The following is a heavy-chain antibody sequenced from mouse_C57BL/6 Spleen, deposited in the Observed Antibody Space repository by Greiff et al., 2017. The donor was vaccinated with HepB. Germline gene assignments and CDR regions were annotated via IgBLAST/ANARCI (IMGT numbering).Heavy chain of an antibody. Sequence: QVQLQQPGAELVMPGASVKLSCKASGYTFTSYWMHWVKQRPGQGLEWIGEIDTSDSYTNYNQKFKGKSTMTVDKSSSTTYLQLSSQTSEESAVYYCARSVSNAMDYWGQGTSVTVSS. D-gene: IGHD2-10*02. J-gene: IGHJ4*01. CDR2: IDTSDSYT. CDR1: GYTFTSYW. CDR3: ARSVSNAMDY. V-gene: IGHV1-69*01.